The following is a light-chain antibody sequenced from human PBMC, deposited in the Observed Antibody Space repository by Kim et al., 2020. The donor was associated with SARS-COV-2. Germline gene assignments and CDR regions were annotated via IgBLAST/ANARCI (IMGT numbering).Light chain of an antibody. CDR1: QSVSSSY. Sequence: PGERVTLSCRASQSVSSSYLTWYQQKPGQAPRLLIYGASTRATGIPARFSGSGSGTDFTLTISSLQREDFAVYYCQQDYNLPFTFGPGTKVDIK. CDR2: GAS. J-gene: IGKJ3*01. V-gene: IGKV3D-7*01. CDR3: QQDYNLPFT.